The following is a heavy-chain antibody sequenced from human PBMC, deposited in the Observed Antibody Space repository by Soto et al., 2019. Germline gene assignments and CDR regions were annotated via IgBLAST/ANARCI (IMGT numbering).Heavy chain of an antibody. Sequence: PSETLSLTGAVYGGSFSGYYWSWIRQPPGKGLEWIGEINHSGSTNYNPSLKSRVTISVDTSKNQFSLKLSSVTAADTAVYYCAREVLRYYDFWSGYWNWFDPWGQGTLVTVSS. CDR3: AREVLRYYDFWSGYWNWFDP. CDR1: GGSFSGYY. CDR2: INHSGST. D-gene: IGHD3-3*01. V-gene: IGHV4-34*01. J-gene: IGHJ5*02.